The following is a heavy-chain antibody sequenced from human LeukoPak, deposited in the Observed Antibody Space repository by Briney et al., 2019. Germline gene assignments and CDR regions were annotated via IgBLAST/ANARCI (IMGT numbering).Heavy chain of an antibody. Sequence: SETLSLTCTVSGYSISSGYYWGWIRQPPGKGLEWIGSINHSGSTYYNPSLKSRVTISVDTSKNQFSLKLSSVTAADTAVYYCVRDFWSGYPFDYWGRGTLVTVSS. CDR2: INHSGST. D-gene: IGHD3-3*01. CDR3: VRDFWSGYPFDY. V-gene: IGHV4-38-2*02. J-gene: IGHJ4*02. CDR1: GYSISSGYY.